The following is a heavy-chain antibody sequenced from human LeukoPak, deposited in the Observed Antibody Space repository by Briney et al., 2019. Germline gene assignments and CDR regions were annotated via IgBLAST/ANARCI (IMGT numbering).Heavy chain of an antibody. V-gene: IGHV4-38-2*02. CDR2: FYHSGIT. Sequence: PSETLSLTCTVSGYSISSGYFWGWIRQPPGKGLEWIGSFYHSGITYYNPSLKSRVTRSVEMSKNQFSLKLSSVTAADTAVYYCARLSHYGSTRGYWGQGTLVTVSS. CDR3: ARLSHYGSTRGY. D-gene: IGHD3-10*01. J-gene: IGHJ4*02. CDR1: GYSISSGYF.